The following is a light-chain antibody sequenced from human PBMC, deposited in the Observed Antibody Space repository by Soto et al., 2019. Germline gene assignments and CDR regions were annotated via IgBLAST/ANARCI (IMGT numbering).Light chain of an antibody. Sequence: QSVLTQPPSVSAAPGQTVTISCSGSNSNIGNNYVSWYQQLPGTAPKLLIYDRSNRPSGIPDRFSGPKSGTSATLAITGLQTGDEAEYYCGTWDSSLSAYVFGTGTKVTVL. CDR2: DRS. J-gene: IGLJ1*01. V-gene: IGLV1-51*01. CDR3: GTWDSSLSAYV. CDR1: NSNIGNNY.